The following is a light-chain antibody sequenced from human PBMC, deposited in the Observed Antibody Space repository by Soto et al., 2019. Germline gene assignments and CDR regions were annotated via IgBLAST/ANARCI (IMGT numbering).Light chain of an antibody. J-gene: IGLJ1*01. V-gene: IGLV2-14*01. CDR1: TSDIGGYKY. CDR2: EVS. CDR3: GSFSSTSTLYV. Sequence: QSALTQPASVSGSPGQSITISCTGTTSDIGGYKYVSWYQHYPGKAPKLMIYEVSSRPSGVSNRFSGSKYGTTATLTISGLQAEEEADYFCGSFSSTSTLYVFGSGTKVTVL.